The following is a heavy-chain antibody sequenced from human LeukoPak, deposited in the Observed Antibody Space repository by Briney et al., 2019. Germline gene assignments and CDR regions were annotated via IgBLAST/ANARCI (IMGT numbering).Heavy chain of an antibody. J-gene: IGHJ4*02. CDR2: LYDTRSP. Sequence: TSETLSLTCTVSGGSISLYYWSWIRQRPGKGLEWIGYLYDTRSPKYNPSLERRVTISVDMSRNQFSLNLTSVTAADTAVYYCARGRGSLTYWGQGTLATVSS. V-gene: IGHV4-59*01. CDR3: ARGRGSLTY. CDR1: GGSISLYY. D-gene: IGHD3-10*01.